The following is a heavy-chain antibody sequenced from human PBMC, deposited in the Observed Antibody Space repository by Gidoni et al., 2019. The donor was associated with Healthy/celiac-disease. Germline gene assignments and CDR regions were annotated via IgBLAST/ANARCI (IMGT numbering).Heavy chain of an antibody. CDR3: AKDSDLEYYYDSSGYLLRSEYFQH. J-gene: IGHJ1*01. Sequence: EVQLLESGGGLVQPGGSLRLSCAASGFTVRSYARSWVRRAPGKGLEWVSAISGSGGSAYYADSVKGRFTISRDNSKNTLYLQMNSLRAEDTAVYYCAKDSDLEYYYDSSGYLLRSEYFQHWGQGTLVTVSS. D-gene: IGHD3-22*01. CDR2: ISGSGGSA. V-gene: IGHV3-23*01. CDR1: GFTVRSYA.